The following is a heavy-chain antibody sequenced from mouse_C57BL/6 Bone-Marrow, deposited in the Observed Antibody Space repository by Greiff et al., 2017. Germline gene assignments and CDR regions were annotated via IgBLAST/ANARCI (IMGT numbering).Heavy chain of an antibody. V-gene: IGHV1-76*01. Sequence: VQLQQSGAELVRPGASVKLSCKASGYTFTDYYINWVKQRPGQGLEWIARIYPGSGNTYYNEKFKGKATLTAEKSSSTAYMQLSSLTSEDSAFCFSAMSSFLYYGSSYGYFDYWGQGTTLTVSS. J-gene: IGHJ2*01. CDR2: IYPGSGNT. CDR1: GYTFTDYY. CDR3: AMSSFLYYGSSYGYFDY. D-gene: IGHD1-1*01.